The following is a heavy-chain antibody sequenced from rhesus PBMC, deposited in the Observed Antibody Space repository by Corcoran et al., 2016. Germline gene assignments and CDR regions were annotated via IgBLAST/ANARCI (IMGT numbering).Heavy chain of an antibody. CDR3: ARAREVRPYYFDY. J-gene: IGHJ4*01. Sequence: EVQLVESGGGLVQRGGSLRLSCVASGCTFSDYWMAWVRQATGKGLEWVSSISQPQCRNTYTADPVKGRFTISRDNAKTTLYLQMNSLRAEDTAVYYCARAREVRPYYFDYWGQGVLVTVSS. CDR1: GCTFSDYW. V-gene: IGHV3-37*01. D-gene: IGHD1-44*02. CDR2: ISQPQCRNT.